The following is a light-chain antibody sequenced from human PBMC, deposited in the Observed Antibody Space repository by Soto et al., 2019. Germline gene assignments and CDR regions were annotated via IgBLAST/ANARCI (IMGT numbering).Light chain of an antibody. CDR2: DTS. CDR1: QDISNY. V-gene: IGKV1-33*01. Sequence: DIQMTQSPSSLSASVRDRVTITCXASQDISNYLNWYQQKPGKAPKLLIYDTSNLETGVPSRFSGSGSGTDFTFTISSLQPEDIATYYCQQYDNLPALTFGGGTKVDIK. CDR3: QQYDNLPALT. J-gene: IGKJ4*01.